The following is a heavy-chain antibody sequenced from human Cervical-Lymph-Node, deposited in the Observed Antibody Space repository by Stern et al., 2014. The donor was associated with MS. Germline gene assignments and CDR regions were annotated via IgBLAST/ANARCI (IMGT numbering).Heavy chain of an antibody. CDR3: ARSLRRGGMDV. J-gene: IGHJ6*02. CDR2: LYHSGNT. CDR1: GGSITSGPYS. V-gene: IGHV4-30-2*01. Sequence: QVPLVESGSALVRPSPTLSLTCAVSGGSITSGPYSWGWLRQPPGMGLEWIGSLYHSGNTYYNPSLKRRVPFSLARSQNPFSLTETAGAAADTAVYYCARSLRRGGMDVWGQGTTVTVSS. D-gene: IGHD3-10*01.